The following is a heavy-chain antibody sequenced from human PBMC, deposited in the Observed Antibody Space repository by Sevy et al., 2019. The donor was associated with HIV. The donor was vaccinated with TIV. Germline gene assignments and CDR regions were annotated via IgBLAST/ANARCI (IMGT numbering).Heavy chain of an antibody. V-gene: IGHV3-7*01. J-gene: IGHJ4*02. Sequence: GGYLRLSCVASGFNLSPYWMTWVRQAPGKGLEWVGNIKQDGNEKYYVDTVKGQFTVSRDNAKNALYLQMYSLRVEDTAVYFCASNTYHYDSNTYYPVYWGQGTRVTVSS. CDR3: ASNTYHYDSNTYYPVY. D-gene: IGHD3-22*01. CDR2: IKQDGNEK. CDR1: GFNLSPYW.